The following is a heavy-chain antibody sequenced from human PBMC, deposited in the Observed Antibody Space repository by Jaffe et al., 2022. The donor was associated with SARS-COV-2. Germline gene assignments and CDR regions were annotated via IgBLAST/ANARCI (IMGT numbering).Heavy chain of an antibody. D-gene: IGHD6-19*01. J-gene: IGHJ1*01. CDR2: IYPGDSDT. CDR3: ARGRNQQWLVLRPRAEYFQH. V-gene: IGHV5-51*01. Sequence: EVQLVQSGAEVKKPGESLKISCKGSGYSFTSYWIGWVRQMPGKGLEWMGIIYPGDSDTRYSPSFQGQVTISADKSISTAYLQWSSLKASDTAMYYCARGRNQQWLVLRPRAEYFQHWGQGTLVTVSS. CDR1: GYSFTSYW.